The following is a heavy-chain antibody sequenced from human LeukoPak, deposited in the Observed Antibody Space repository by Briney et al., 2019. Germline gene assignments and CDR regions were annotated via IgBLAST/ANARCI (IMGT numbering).Heavy chain of an antibody. CDR2: LHHSGST. Sequence: SETLSLTCTVSGGSISSYYWSWIRQPPGKGLEWIGELHHSGSTNYNPSLKSRVTISVDTSKNQFSLKLSSVTAADTAVYYCARTIFGRPGYFDYWGQGTLVTVSS. D-gene: IGHD3-3*01. CDR3: ARTIFGRPGYFDY. J-gene: IGHJ4*02. V-gene: IGHV4-34*01. CDR1: GGSISSYY.